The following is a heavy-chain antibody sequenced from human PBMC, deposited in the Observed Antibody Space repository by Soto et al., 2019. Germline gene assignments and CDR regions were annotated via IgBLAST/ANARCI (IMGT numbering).Heavy chain of an antibody. CDR3: ARAAPEYCSGTSCYAFDV. CDR2: TNANSGGT. J-gene: IGHJ3*01. CDR1: GYTFNGYY. Sequence: ASVKVSCKASGYTFNGYYLHWVRQAPGQGLEWLGWTNANSGGTNYAQKFKGWVTMTRDTSISTAYMELTRLRSDDTAVYYCARAAPEYCSGTSCYAFDVWGQGPMVTVSS. V-gene: IGHV1-2*04. D-gene: IGHD2-2*01.